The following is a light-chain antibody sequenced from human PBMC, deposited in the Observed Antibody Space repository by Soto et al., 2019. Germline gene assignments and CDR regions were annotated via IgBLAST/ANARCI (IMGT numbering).Light chain of an antibody. J-gene: IGLJ1*01. CDR2: EVS. V-gene: IGLV2-14*01. CDR1: SSDVGGYNY. CDR3: NSYGGTSTRYV. Sequence: QSVLTQPASVSGSPGQSITISCTGTSSDVGGYNYVSWYQQHPGKAPKLMIYEVSNRPSGVSNRFSGSKSGNTASLTISGLQAEDEGDYFCNSYGGTSTRYVFGTGTKLTVL.